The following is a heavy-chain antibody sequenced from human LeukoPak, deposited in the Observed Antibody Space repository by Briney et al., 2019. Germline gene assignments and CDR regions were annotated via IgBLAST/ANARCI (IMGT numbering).Heavy chain of an antibody. V-gene: IGHV1-69*13. CDR2: IIPIFGTA. D-gene: IGHD6-19*01. CDR1: GGTFSSYA. Sequence: SVKVSCKASGGTFSSYAISWVRQAPGQGLEWMGGIIPIFGTANYAQKFQGRVTITADESTSTAYMELSSLRSEDTAVYYCTRGPSYHSKWVGGMWFDPWGQGTLVSVSS. CDR3: TRGPSYHSKWVGGMWFDP. J-gene: IGHJ5*02.